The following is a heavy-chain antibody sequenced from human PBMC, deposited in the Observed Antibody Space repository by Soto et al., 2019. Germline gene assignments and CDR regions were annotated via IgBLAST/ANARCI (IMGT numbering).Heavy chain of an antibody. J-gene: IGHJ6*02. V-gene: IGHV5-51*01. Sequence: PVVSRKISCKGSGSSFTSYWIGSVRQRPGKGLEWMGIIYPGDSDTRYSPSFQAQVTISADKSISTAYLQWSSLKASDTAMYYGARTSAAGKYYYGMDVWGQGTTVTVSS. CDR3: ARTSAAGKYYYGMDV. CDR1: GSSFTSYW. CDR2: IYPGDSDT. D-gene: IGHD6-13*01.